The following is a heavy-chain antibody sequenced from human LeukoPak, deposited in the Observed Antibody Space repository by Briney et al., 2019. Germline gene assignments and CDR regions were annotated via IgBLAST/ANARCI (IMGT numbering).Heavy chain of an antibody. CDR1: GYTFTDYF. V-gene: IGHV1-2*02. CDR3: ARMALDGGDSIGFDS. D-gene: IGHD2-21*02. Sequence: GASVTVSCKASGYTFTDYFIHWVRQAPAQGLEWMGWINPNIGDASYAQKFQDRVTMTRDRSINTAYMELSRLTSDDTAVYYCARMALDGGDSIGFDSWGQGTLVTVSS. CDR2: INPNIGDA. J-gene: IGHJ5*01.